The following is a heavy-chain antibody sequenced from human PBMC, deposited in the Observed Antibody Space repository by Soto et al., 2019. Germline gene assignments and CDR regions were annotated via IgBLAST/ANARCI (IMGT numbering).Heavy chain of an antibody. CDR3: ARGVSAGVDY. D-gene: IGHD1-26*01. CDR2: MQPSTGRT. CDR1: GYSFTSLD. J-gene: IGHJ4*02. Sequence: GASVNVSCKASGYSFTSLDINWVRQTAGQGLEWMGWMQPSTGRTGYAQKFQGRVTMTRDTSINTAYMELTTLTSDETAFYYCARGVSAGVDYWGQGKLVTVSA. V-gene: IGHV1-8*01.